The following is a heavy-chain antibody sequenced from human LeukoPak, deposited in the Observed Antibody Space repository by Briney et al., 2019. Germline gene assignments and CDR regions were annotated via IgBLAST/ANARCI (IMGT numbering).Heavy chain of an antibody. CDR1: GYTFTGYY. D-gene: IGHD3-22*01. Sequence: ASVKVSCKASGYTFTGYYMHWVRQAPGQGLEWMGWINPNSGGTNYAQKFQGRVTMTRDTSISTAYMELSRLRSDDTAVYYCARAPFNYDSSGYYLPPFDYWGQGTLVTVSS. CDR2: INPNSGGT. J-gene: IGHJ4*02. V-gene: IGHV1-2*02. CDR3: ARAPFNYDSSGYYLPPFDY.